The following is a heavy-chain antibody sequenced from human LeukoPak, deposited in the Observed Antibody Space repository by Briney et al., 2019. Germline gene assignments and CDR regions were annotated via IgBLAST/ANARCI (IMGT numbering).Heavy chain of an antibody. CDR3: AKSNGYGLVDI. CDR1: GGSFSGYY. Sequence: SETLPLTCAVYGGSFSGYYWSWIRQPPGKGLEWIGNIFYSGSTYHSPSLKSRVTISLDTSRNQFSLKLNSVTAADTAVYYCAKSNGYGLVDIWGQGTMVTVSS. D-gene: IGHD3-10*01. V-gene: IGHV4-34*12. J-gene: IGHJ3*02. CDR2: IFYSGST.